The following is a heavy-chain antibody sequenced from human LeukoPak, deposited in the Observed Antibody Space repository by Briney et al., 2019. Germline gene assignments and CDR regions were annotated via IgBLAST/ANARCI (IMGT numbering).Heavy chain of an antibody. CDR2: ISGSGGST. J-gene: IGHJ4*02. CDR3: ARRAGAYSHPYDY. V-gene: IGHV3-23*01. D-gene: IGHD4/OR15-4a*01. CDR1: GFTFSSYA. Sequence: GGSLRLSCAASGFTFSSYAMSWVRQAPGKGLEWVSAISGSGGSTYYADSVKGRFIISRDNSKNTLFLQMNSLRAEDTAVYYCARRAGAYSHPYDYWGQGTLVTVSS.